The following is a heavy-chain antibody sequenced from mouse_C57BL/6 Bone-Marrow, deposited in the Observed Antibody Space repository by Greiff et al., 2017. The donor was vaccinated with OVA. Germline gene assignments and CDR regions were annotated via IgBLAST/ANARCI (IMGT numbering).Heavy chain of an antibody. J-gene: IGHJ4*01. CDR1: GFTFSSYT. D-gene: IGHD1-3*01. CDR3: ARPSYKYYAMDY. V-gene: IGHV5-9*01. CDR2: ISGGGGNT. Sequence: DVMLVESGGGLVKPGGSLKLSCAASGFTFSSYTMSWVRQTPEKRLEWVATISGGGGNTYYPDSVKGRFTISRDNAKNTLYLQMSSLRSEDTALYYCARPSYKYYAMDYWGQGTSVTVSS.